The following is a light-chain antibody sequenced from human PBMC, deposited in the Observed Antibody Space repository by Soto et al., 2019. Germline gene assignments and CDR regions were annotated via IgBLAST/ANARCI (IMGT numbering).Light chain of an antibody. V-gene: IGKV1-5*01. CDR1: QSLILS. CDR2: DAS. J-gene: IGKJ2*01. CDR3: QQYLAYPYS. Sequence: DIQMTQSPSTLSASVVDRVTITCRASQSLILSLALYQQKAGKSPSLLIYDASNLQSGVPARFSGSGSGTEFTLTISSLQPDDFATYYCQQYLAYPYSCGQGTKGDIK.